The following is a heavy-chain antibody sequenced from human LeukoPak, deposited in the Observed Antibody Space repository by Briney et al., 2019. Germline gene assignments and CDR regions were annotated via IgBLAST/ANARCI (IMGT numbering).Heavy chain of an antibody. CDR2: IGHDGTQT. CDR1: GFTFGVYG. V-gene: IGHV3-33*01. D-gene: IGHD6-6*01. Sequence: GGSLRLSCAASGFTFGVYGMHWVRQAPGKGLDWVATIGHDGTQTWYADSVKGRFTISRDNAKKSLYLQLNSLRAEDTAVYYCARQSTLGSSGFDSWGQGTLVTVSS. J-gene: IGHJ4*02. CDR3: ARQSTLGSSGFDS.